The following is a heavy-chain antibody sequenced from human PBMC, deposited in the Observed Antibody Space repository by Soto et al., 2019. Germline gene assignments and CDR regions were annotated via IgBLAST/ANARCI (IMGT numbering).Heavy chain of an antibody. V-gene: IGHV5-51*01. Sequence: GESLKLFCKGSGYRFTIYWIGWSRQLPGKGLEWMGIIYPGDSDTRYSPSFQGQVTISADKSISTAYLQWSSLKASDTAMYYCAPPKHLSMGYYYGMDVWGQGTTVTVSS. J-gene: IGHJ6*02. CDR3: APPKHLSMGYYYGMDV. CDR2: IYPGDSDT. D-gene: IGHD2-8*01. CDR1: GYRFTIYW.